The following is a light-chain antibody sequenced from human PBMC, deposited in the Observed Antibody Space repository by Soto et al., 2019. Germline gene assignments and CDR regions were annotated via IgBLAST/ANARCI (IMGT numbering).Light chain of an antibody. J-gene: IGKJ5*01. Sequence: EIVLTQSPGTLSFSPGERATLSCRASQSVSSSYLAWYQQKPGQAPRLLIYGASSRDTGIPDRFSGSGSGTDFTLTISRLKPEDFAVYYCQQYGSSPSITFGQGTRLEIK. CDR2: GAS. CDR3: QQYGSSPSIT. V-gene: IGKV3-20*01. CDR1: QSVSSSY.